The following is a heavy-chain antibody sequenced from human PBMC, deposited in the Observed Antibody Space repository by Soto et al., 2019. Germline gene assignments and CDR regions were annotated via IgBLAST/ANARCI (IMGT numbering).Heavy chain of an antibody. D-gene: IGHD3-3*01. Sequence: ASVKVSCKASGYTFTSYGISWVRQAPGQGLEWMRWISAYNGNTNYAQKLQGRVTMTTDTSTSTAYMELRSLRSDDTAVYYCARDRLIYMGYDFWSGPFDYWGQGTLVTVSS. CDR3: ARDRLIYMGYDFWSGPFDY. J-gene: IGHJ4*02. V-gene: IGHV1-18*01. CDR2: ISAYNGNT. CDR1: GYTFTSYG.